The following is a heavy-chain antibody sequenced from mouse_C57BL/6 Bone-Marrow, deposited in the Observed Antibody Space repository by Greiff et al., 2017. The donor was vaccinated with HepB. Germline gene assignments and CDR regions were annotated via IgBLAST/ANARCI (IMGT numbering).Heavy chain of an antibody. CDR3: ASYYGSSYPFDY. J-gene: IGHJ2*01. Sequence: VKLQQPGAELVKPGASVKMSCKASGYTFTSYWITWVKQRPGQGLEWIGDIYPGSGSTNYNEKFKSKATLTVDTSSSTAYMQLSSLTSEDSAVYYCASYYGSSYPFDYWGQGTTLTVSS. V-gene: IGHV1-55*01. CDR2: IYPGSGST. D-gene: IGHD1-1*01. CDR1: GYTFTSYW.